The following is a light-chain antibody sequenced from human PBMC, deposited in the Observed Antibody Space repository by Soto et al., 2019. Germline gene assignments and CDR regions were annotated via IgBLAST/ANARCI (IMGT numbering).Light chain of an antibody. V-gene: IGKV2-28*01. Sequence: DIVMTQSPLSLPVTPGEPASISCRSSQSLLHSNGYDYLDWYLQKPGQSPQLLIFLGSNRASWVPDRFIGSGSRTDFTLKISRVEAEDVGVYYCMQALQTPLTFGGGTKVQSK. J-gene: IGKJ4*01. CDR3: MQALQTPLT. CDR2: LGS. CDR1: QSLLHSNGYDY.